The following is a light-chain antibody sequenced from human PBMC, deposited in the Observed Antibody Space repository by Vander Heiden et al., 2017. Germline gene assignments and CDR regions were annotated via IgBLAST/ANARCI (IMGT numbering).Light chain of an antibody. Sequence: DIVMTQSPDSLAVSLGETATINSKSSQSVSFSPNNKNYLAWYQLKPGQPPKLLINWASTRESGVPDRFSGGGSGTDFTLTISSLQAEDVAVYYCQQFYNHLQTFGQGTRVEIK. J-gene: IGKJ1*01. V-gene: IGKV4-1*01. CDR1: QSVSFSPNNKNY. CDR2: WAS. CDR3: QQFYNHLQT.